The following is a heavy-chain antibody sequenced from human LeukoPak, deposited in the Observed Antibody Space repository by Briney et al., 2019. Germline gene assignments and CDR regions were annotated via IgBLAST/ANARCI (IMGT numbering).Heavy chain of an antibody. D-gene: IGHD3-3*01. Sequence: PSETLSLTCAVYGGSFSGYYWSWIRQPPGEGLEWIGEINHSGSTNYNPSLKSRVTISVDTSKNQFSLKLSSVTAADTAVYYCARGSNFWSGYYRGYYYYMDVWGKGTTVTVSS. CDR3: ARGSNFWSGYYRGYYYYMDV. V-gene: IGHV4-34*01. J-gene: IGHJ6*03. CDR2: INHSGST. CDR1: GGSFSGYY.